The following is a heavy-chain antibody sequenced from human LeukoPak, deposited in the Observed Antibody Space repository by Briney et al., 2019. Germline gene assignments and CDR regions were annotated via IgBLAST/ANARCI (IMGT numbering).Heavy chain of an antibody. V-gene: IGHV1-2*02. CDR2: INPNSGGT. CDR3: ARGGRGQYSSSWYYFDY. J-gene: IGHJ4*02. D-gene: IGHD6-13*01. CDR1: GYTFTGYY. Sequence: GASVKVSCKASGYTFTGYYMHWVRQAPGQGLEWMGWINPNSGGTNYAQKFQGRVTMTRDTSISTAYMELSRLRSDDTAVYYCARGGRGQYSSSWYYFDYWGQGTLVTVSS.